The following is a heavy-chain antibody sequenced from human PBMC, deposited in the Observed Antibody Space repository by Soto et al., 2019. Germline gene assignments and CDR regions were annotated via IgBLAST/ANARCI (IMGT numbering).Heavy chain of an antibody. CDR2: IFPGDSEA. D-gene: IGHD2-2*01. CDR3: ARHRTVNLYYSGMDV. CDR1: GYSFTTYW. V-gene: IGHV5-51*01. J-gene: IGHJ6*02. Sequence: PXESLTISCQGSGYSFTTYWIGWVRQMPGKGLQWMGIIFPGDSEARYSSSFQGQVTISADKSISTAYLQWSSLKASDTAMYFCARHRTVNLYYSGMDVWGQGTTVTVSS.